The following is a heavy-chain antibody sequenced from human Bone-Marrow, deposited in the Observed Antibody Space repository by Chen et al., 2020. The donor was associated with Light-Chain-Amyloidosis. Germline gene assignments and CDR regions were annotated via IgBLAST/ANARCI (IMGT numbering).Heavy chain of an antibody. J-gene: IGHJ4*02. V-gene: IGHV4-39*01. Sequence: QVQLQESGPGLVKPSETLSLTCAVSGGSMSSSRYHWGWIRQAPGQGLEWIAIFSYGETTYYNPSLKSRVTISVDTSKNQFSLKLSSVTAADTAVYYCARHNYGYSPPYYFDYWGQGTLVTVSS. D-gene: IGHD5-18*01. CDR2: FSYGETT. CDR3: ARHNYGYSPPYYFDY. CDR1: GGSMSSSRYH.